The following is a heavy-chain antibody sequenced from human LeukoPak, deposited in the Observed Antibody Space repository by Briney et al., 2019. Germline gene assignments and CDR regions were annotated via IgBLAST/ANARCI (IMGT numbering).Heavy chain of an antibody. CDR3: AKDSMLSPTPEYFQH. V-gene: IGHV3-21*01. Sequence: PGGSLRLSCAASGFTFSSYGMNWVRQAPGKGLEWVSSISSSSSYIYYADSVKGRFTISRDNAKNSLYLQMNSLRAEDTAVYYCAKDSMLSPTPEYFQHWGQGTLVTVSS. CDR1: GFTFSSYG. D-gene: IGHD2-8*01. CDR2: ISSSSSYI. J-gene: IGHJ1*01.